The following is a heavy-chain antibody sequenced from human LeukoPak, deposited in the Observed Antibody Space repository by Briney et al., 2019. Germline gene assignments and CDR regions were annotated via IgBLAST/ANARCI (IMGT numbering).Heavy chain of an antibody. CDR2: INPNSGGT. D-gene: IGHD3-10*01. CDR3: ARPLWFGGNNAFDP. V-gene: IGHV1-2*02. Sequence: GASVKVSCKASGYTFTGYYMHWVRQAPGQGLEWMGWINPNSGGTNYAQKFQGRVTMTRDTSISTAYMELSRLRSDDTAVYYCARPLWFGGNNAFDPWGQGTLVTVSS. CDR1: GYTFTGYY. J-gene: IGHJ5*02.